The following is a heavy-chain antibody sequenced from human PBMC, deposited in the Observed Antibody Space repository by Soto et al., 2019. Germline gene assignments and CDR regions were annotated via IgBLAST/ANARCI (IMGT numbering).Heavy chain of an antibody. Sequence: EAQLLESGGGLVRPGGSLRLSCAASGFTFSSYGMTWVRQAQGKGLEWVSSITGNGDDSHYADSVTGRFTISRDNARSTLYLEMNSLRVEDTAVYYCAKDPYCSGPSCYSQAFDVWGQGTVVTVSS. J-gene: IGHJ3*01. D-gene: IGHD2-15*01. CDR2: ITGNGDDS. CDR3: AKDPYCSGPSCYSQAFDV. V-gene: IGHV3-23*01. CDR1: GFTFSSYG.